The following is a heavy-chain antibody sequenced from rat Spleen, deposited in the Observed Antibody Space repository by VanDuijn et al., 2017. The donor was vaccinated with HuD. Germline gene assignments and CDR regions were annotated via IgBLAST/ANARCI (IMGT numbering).Heavy chain of an antibody. V-gene: IGHV5-58*01. CDR1: GFTCRSYC. J-gene: IGHJ3*01. CDR3: AKDRDGGYAFAY. Sequence: EVQLVETGGGLVQPGRSLKLSCVASGFTCRSYCMYWIRQPPGTRLEWVSSINTDGGSTYYPDSVKGRFTISRNNSENTVYLQMNSLRSEDTATYYCAKDRDGGYAFAYWGQGTLVSVSS. D-gene: IGHD1-11*01. CDR2: INTDGGST.